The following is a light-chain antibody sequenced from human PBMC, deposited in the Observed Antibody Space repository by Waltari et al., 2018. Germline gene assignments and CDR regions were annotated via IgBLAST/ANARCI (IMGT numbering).Light chain of an antibody. CDR1: QSVSSY. CDR3: QQRSNWPRT. CDR2: DAS. Sequence: EIVLTQSPATLSFSPGERATLSCRASQSVSSYLAWYQQKPGQAPRILIYDASNRATGIPARFSGSGSGTDFTLTISSLEPEDFAVYYCQQRSNWPRTFGPGTKVDIK. J-gene: IGKJ3*01. V-gene: IGKV3-11*01.